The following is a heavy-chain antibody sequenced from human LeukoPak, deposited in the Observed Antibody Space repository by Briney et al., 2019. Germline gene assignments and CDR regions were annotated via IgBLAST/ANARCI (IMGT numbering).Heavy chain of an antibody. Sequence: VASVKVSCKASGYTFNSYDINWVRQATGQGLEWLGWMDPNSGNTGFAQKFQGRVTITRDTSISTAYMELSSLVSQDTAVYYCARALSGSYQLYYFDYWGQGTLVTVSS. V-gene: IGHV1-8*03. CDR2: MDPNSGNT. CDR1: GYTFNSYD. J-gene: IGHJ4*02. CDR3: ARALSGSYQLYYFDY. D-gene: IGHD1-26*01.